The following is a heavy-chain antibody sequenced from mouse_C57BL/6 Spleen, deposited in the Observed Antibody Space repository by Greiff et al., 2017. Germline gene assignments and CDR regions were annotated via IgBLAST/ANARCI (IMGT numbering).Heavy chain of an antibody. Sequence: VKLMESGPELVKPGASVKISCKASGYAFSSSWMNWVKQRPGKGLEWIGRIYPGDGDTNYNGKFKGKATLTADKSSSTAYMQRSGLTSEDSAVYLCAREYYYGSSYGFDYWGQGTTLTVSS. CDR2: IYPGDGDT. D-gene: IGHD1-1*01. J-gene: IGHJ2*01. V-gene: IGHV1-82*01. CDR3: AREYYYGSSYGFDY. CDR1: GYAFSSSW.